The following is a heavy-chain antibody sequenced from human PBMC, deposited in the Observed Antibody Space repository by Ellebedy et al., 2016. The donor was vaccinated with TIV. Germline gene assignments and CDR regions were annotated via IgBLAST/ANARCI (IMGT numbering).Heavy chain of an antibody. J-gene: IGHJ2*01. V-gene: IGHV1-2*02. CDR2: IDPTSGGT. D-gene: IGHD1-26*01. Sequence: AASVKVSCKASGYTFTGYYMHWARQAPGQGLEWMGWIDPTSGGTHYAQKFQGRVTMTGDTSISTADMELSRLRSDDTAVYYGARDGVADGIVGAPRPYWYFDLWGRGTLVTVSS. CDR3: ARDGVADGIVGAPRPYWYFDL. CDR1: GYTFTGYY.